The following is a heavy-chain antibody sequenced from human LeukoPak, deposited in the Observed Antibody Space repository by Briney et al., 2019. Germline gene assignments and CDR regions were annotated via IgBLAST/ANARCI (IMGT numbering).Heavy chain of an antibody. D-gene: IGHD6-13*01. CDR3: ARDRAGLAADVYYFDY. V-gene: IGHV3-23*01. CDR1: GFTFSSYA. J-gene: IGHJ4*02. Sequence: GGSLRLSCAASGFTFSSYAMSWVRQAPGKGLEWVSAISGSGGSTYYADPVKGRFTISRDNSKNTLYLQMNSLRAEDTAVYYCARDRAGLAADVYYFDYWGQGTLVTVSS. CDR2: ISGSGGST.